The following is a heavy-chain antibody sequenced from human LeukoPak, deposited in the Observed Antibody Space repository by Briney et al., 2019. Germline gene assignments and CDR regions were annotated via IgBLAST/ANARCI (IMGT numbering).Heavy chain of an antibody. Sequence: ASVKVACKASGYTFTSYGISWVRQAPGQGLDWMGWISAYNGNTNYAQKLQGRVTMTTDTSTSTAYMELRSLRSDDTAVYYCARVMITFGGVIVLPFDYWGQGTLVTVSS. CDR2: ISAYNGNT. D-gene: IGHD3-16*02. J-gene: IGHJ4*02. CDR1: GYTFTSYG. V-gene: IGHV1-18*01. CDR3: ARVMITFGGVIVLPFDY.